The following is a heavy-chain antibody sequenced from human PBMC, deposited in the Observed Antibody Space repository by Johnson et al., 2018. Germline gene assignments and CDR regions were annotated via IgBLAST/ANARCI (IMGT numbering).Heavy chain of an antibody. V-gene: IGHV3-7*01. CDR3: ARDRAVAGWDYYYYGLDV. CDR2: IKQDGSAK. D-gene: IGHD6-19*01. Sequence: VQLVESGGGFVQXGGSLRLSCAASGFTFSRNWMNWVRQAPGKGLEWVANIKQDGSAKYYADSVKGRFTISRDNAKNSLYLQMNSLRVEDTAVYYCARDRAVAGWDYYYYGLDVWGQGTTVTVSS. J-gene: IGHJ6*02. CDR1: GFTFSRNW.